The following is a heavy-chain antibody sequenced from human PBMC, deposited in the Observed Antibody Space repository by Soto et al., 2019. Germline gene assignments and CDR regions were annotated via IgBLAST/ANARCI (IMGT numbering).Heavy chain of an antibody. J-gene: IGHJ4*02. V-gene: IGHV3-11*01. CDR3: ASGTNGAFFVY. CDR2: ISSRSSTI. Sequence: GGSLRLSCAASGFTFSDYYMSWIRQAPGKGLEWVSYISSRSSTIFYADSVKGRFTIPRDNVKNSLYLQMNSLRAEDTAVYYCASGTNGAFFVYWGQGILVTVSS. CDR1: GFTFSDYY. D-gene: IGHD2-8*01.